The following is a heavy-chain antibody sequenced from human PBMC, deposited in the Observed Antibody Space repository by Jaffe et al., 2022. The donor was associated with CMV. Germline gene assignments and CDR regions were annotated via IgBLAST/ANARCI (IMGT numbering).Heavy chain of an antibody. J-gene: IGHJ6*02. CDR1: GYTFTSYD. CDR3: ATTVEFFCSSTSCYTYIIGQWLQPYYYGMDV. CDR2: MNPNSGNT. Sequence: QVQLVQSGAEVKKPGASVKVSCKASGYTFTSYDINWVRQATGQGLEWMGWMNPNSGNTGYAQKFQGRVTMTRNTSISTAYMELSSLRSEDTAVYYCATTVEFFCSSTSCYTYIIGQWLQPYYYGMDVWGQGTTVTVSS. V-gene: IGHV1-8*01. D-gene: IGHD2-2*02.